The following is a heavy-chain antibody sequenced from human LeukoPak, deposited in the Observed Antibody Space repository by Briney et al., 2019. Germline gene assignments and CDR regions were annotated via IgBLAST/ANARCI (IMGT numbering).Heavy chain of an antibody. Sequence: PGGSLRLSCAASGFTVSTNYMNWVRQAPGKGLEWVSVIYSGGSTYYTDSVKGRFTISRDNSRNTLYLQMNALGAEDTAVYYCARLITMVRGFYFYYMDVWGKGTTVTVSS. CDR2: IYSGGST. CDR3: ARLITMVRGFYFYYMDV. J-gene: IGHJ6*03. D-gene: IGHD3-10*01. V-gene: IGHV3-53*01. CDR1: GFTVSTNY.